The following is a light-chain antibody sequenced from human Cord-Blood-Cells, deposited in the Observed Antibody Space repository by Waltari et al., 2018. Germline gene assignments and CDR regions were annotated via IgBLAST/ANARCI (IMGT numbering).Light chain of an antibody. CDR1: SLRSYY. V-gene: IGLV3-19*01. Sequence: SSELTQDPAVSVALGQTVRITCPGDSLRSYYASWYQQKPGQAPVLVIYGKNNRPSGTPDRFSGSSSGNTASLIITGAQAEDEADYYCNSRDSSGNHVVFGGGTKLTVL. CDR3: NSRDSSGNHVV. CDR2: GKN. J-gene: IGLJ2*01.